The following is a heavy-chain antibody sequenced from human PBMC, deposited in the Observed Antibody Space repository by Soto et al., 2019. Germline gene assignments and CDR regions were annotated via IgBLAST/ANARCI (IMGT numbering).Heavy chain of an antibody. CDR3: ATGWIQLWSPFVY. Sequence: EVQLVESGGGFVKSGGSLRLSCAASGFTFRNAWMRWVRQAPGKGLEWVGRIKSKIDGGTTAYAAPVKGRFIISREDSKDTLYLQMNGLKTDDTAVYYCATGWIQLWSPFVYWGQGTLVTVTS. V-gene: IGHV3-15*01. D-gene: IGHD5-18*01. J-gene: IGHJ4*02. CDR2: IKSKIDGGTT. CDR1: GFTFRNAW.